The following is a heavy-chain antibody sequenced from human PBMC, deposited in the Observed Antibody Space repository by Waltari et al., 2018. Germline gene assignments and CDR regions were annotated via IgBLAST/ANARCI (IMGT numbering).Heavy chain of an antibody. CDR3: ARVSTLYGENDHFDN. Sequence: QVQLQESGPGLVKPSATLSLTCAVSGYSISSGYYWGWIRQPPGKGLEWNGSIYHNGNTYNNPSLKSRVTISVDTSKNQFSLKLTSVTAADTAVYFCARVSTLYGENDHFDNWGQGTLVTVSS. CDR2: IYHNGNT. V-gene: IGHV4-38-2*01. D-gene: IGHD4-17*01. CDR1: GYSISSGYY. J-gene: IGHJ4*02.